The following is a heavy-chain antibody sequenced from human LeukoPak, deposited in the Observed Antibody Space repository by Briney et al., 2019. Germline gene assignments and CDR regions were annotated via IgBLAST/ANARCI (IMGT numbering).Heavy chain of an antibody. V-gene: IGHV4-4*07. CDR2: IYSSGST. CDR3: ARGQYHLLYWYFDL. Sequence: SETLSLTCTVSGGSISSYYWSWIRQPAGKGLEWIGRIYSSGSTNYNPSLKSRVTMSVDTSKNQFSLKLSSVIATDTAVYYCARGQYHLLYWYFDLWGRGTLVTVSS. CDR1: GGSISSYY. D-gene: IGHD2-2*01. J-gene: IGHJ2*01.